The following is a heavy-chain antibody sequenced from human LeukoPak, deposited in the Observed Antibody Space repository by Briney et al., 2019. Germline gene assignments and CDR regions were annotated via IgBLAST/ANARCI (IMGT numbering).Heavy chain of an antibody. J-gene: IGHJ6*03. CDR1: GFTFSSYS. Sequence: PGGSLRLSCAASGFTFSSYSMNWVRQAPGKGLEWVAVMSYDGNSYFYADSVKGRFTISRDNSKSMLFLQMNSLTIVDTAVYYCARDLGGGIEAYYMDVWGKGTTVTVSS. V-gene: IGHV3-30*03. CDR2: MSYDGNSY. D-gene: IGHD2-21*01. CDR3: ARDLGGGIEAYYMDV.